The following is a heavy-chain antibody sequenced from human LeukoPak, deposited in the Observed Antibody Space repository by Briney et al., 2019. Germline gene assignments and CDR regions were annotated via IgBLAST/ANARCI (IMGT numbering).Heavy chain of an antibody. CDR1: GGSFSGHY. D-gene: IGHD3-22*01. CDR3: ACLTTADAFDI. CDR2: INHSGST. V-gene: IGHV4-34*01. J-gene: IGHJ3*02. Sequence: SETLSLTCAVYGGSFSGHYWSSIRQPPGKGLEWIGEINHSGSTNYNPSLKSRVTISVDTSKNQFSLKLSSVTAADTAVYYCACLTTADAFDIWGQGTMVTVSS.